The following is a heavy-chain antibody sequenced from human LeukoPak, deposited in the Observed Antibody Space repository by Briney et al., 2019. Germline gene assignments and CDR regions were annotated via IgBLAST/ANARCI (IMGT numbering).Heavy chain of an antibody. J-gene: IGHJ1*01. Sequence: GGSLRLSCAASGFTVSSNYMSRVRQAPGKGLEWVSLIHRDDSIYYADSVKGRFTISRDNSKNTLYLQMNSLRAEDTAVYYCARDGSSRSLQYWGQGTLVTVSS. CDR3: ARDGSSRSLQY. CDR1: GFTVSSNY. V-gene: IGHV3-53*01. CDR2: IHRDDSI.